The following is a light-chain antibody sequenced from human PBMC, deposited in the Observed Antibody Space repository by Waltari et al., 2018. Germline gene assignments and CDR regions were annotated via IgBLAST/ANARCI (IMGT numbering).Light chain of an antibody. J-gene: IGLJ2*01. Sequence: QPALTQPPSASGSPGQSVTISCTGTSSDVGGYNYVSWYQQHPGKAPKLMIYEVTKRPAGGPGRFSCPKAGNTASLTVSGLQASDGACYYCSSYAGSKYLVFGGGTKLTVL. V-gene: IGLV2-8*01. CDR1: SSDVGGYNY. CDR3: SSYAGSKYLV. CDR2: EVT.